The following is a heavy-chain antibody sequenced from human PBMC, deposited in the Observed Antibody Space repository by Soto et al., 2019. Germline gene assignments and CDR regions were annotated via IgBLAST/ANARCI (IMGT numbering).Heavy chain of an antibody. CDR2: MNPNSGNT. Sequence: ASVKVSCKASGYTFTSYDINWVRQATGQGLEWMGWMNPNSGNTGYAQKFQGRVTMTRNTSISTAYMELSSLRSEDTAVYYCARATRGRRYSYGLLSYYYGMDVWGQGTTVTVSS. V-gene: IGHV1-8*01. D-gene: IGHD5-18*01. CDR3: ARATRGRRYSYGLLSYYYGMDV. J-gene: IGHJ6*02. CDR1: GYTFTSYD.